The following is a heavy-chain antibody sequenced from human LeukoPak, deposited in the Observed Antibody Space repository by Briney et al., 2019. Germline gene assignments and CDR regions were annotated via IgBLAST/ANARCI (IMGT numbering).Heavy chain of an antibody. D-gene: IGHD3-3*01. Sequence: GGSLRLSCAASGFTFRSFWMHWVRQDPGKGLVWVSHMNGDGTSISYADSVKGRFTISRDNAKNTLYLQMNRLKAEDTAVYYCARSATDAFDIWGQGTMVTVSS. J-gene: IGHJ3*02. CDR3: ARSATDAFDI. CDR2: MNGDGTSI. CDR1: GFTFRSFW. V-gene: IGHV3-74*01.